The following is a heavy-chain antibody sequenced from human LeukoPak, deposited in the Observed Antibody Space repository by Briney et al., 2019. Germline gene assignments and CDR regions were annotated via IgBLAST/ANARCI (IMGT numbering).Heavy chain of an antibody. Sequence: PGGSLRLSCAASGFSISDYYMSWFRQAPGKGLEWVSNISPTGSYTNYADSVKGRFTISRDNAKKSLYLQMNSLRAEDTAVYYCARGRYSGTLWGQGTLVTVSS. V-gene: IGHV3-11*05. D-gene: IGHD1-26*01. CDR3: ARGRYSGTL. CDR1: GFSISDYY. J-gene: IGHJ4*02. CDR2: ISPTGSYT.